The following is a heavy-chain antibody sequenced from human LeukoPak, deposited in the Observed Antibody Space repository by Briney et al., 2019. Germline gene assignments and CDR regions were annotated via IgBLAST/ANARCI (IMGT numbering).Heavy chain of an antibody. V-gene: IGHV4-59*01. CDR3: ARGDDHDYGDLYFDY. D-gene: IGHD4-17*01. CDR2: MSYSGST. J-gene: IGHJ4*02. CDR1: GGSISSYY. Sequence: SETLSLTCTVSGGSISSYYWSWIRQPPGKGLEWIGYMSYSGSTNYNPSLKSRVTISVDTSKNQFSLKLTSMTAADTAVYYCARGDDHDYGDLYFDYWGQGTLVTVSS.